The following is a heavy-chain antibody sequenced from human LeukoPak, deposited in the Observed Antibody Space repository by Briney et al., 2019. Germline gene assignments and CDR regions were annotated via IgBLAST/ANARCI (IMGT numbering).Heavy chain of an antibody. CDR3: ARGYPSSSWYATGYYYYHYMDV. CDR1: GGTFSSYA. J-gene: IGHJ6*03. D-gene: IGHD6-13*01. V-gene: IGHV1-69*05. Sequence: GSSVKVSCKASGGTFSSYAISWVRQAPGQGLEWMGGIIPIFGTANYAQKFQGRVTITTDESTSTAYMELSSLRSEDTAVYYCARGYPSSSWYATGYYYYHYMDVWGKGTTVTVSS. CDR2: IIPIFGTA.